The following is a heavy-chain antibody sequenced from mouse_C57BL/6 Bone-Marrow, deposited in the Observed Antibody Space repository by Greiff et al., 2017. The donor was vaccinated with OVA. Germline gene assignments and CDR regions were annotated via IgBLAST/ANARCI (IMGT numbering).Heavy chain of an antibody. J-gene: IGHJ4*01. CDR1: GYAFSSSW. CDR2: IYPGDGDT. Sequence: QVQLQQSGPELVKPGASVKISCKASGYAFSSSWMNWVKQRPGKGLEWIGRIYPGDGDTNYNGKFKGKATLTADKSSSTAYMQLSSLTSEDSAVYVCATNLRWGAMDYWGQGTSVTVSA. D-gene: IGHD2-1*01. CDR3: ATNLRWGAMDY. V-gene: IGHV1-82*01.